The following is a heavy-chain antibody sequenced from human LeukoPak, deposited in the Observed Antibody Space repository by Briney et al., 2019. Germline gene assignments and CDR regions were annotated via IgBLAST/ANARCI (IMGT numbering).Heavy chain of an antibody. D-gene: IGHD3-16*02. CDR3: ARDVRRDYDYVWGSYRFDP. V-gene: IGHV4-4*07. CDR2: LHTSGST. Sequence: SETLSLTCTVSGGSISSYYWSWIRQPAGEGLEWIGRLHTSGSTHYNPSLKSRVTMSVDTSKNQFSLKLSSVTAADTAVYYCARDVRRDYDYVWGSYRFDPWGQGTLVTVSS. J-gene: IGHJ5*02. CDR1: GGSISSYY.